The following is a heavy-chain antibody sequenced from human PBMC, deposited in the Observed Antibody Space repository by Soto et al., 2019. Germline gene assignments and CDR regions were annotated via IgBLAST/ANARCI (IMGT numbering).Heavy chain of an antibody. D-gene: IGHD3-10*01. V-gene: IGHV4-61*03. Sequence: QVQLKESGPRLVRPSETLSLTCSVSGGSVKSPSHYWSWIRQSPGKGLEWIGNVYYIGTTDYNPSLENRVTILVDRSDNHFSLTLRSVTVDDTAVYYCARNASGRGWFDPWGQGVPVTVSS. CDR1: GGSVKSPSHY. CDR3: ARNASGRGWFDP. CDR2: VYYIGTT. J-gene: IGHJ5*02.